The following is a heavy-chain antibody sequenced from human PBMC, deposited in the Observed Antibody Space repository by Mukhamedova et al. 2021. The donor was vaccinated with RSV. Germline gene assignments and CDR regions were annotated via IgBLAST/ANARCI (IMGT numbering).Heavy chain of an antibody. CDR2: LNPNSGNT. Sequence: SNYDINWVRQATGQGLEWMAYLNPNSGNTGYAQKFQGRVTMTTDTSINTAYMELSSLKSEDTAVYYCAREGLDVWGQWTTVTVSS. CDR1: SNYD. CDR3: AREGLDV. V-gene: IGHV1-8*02. J-gene: IGHJ6*02.